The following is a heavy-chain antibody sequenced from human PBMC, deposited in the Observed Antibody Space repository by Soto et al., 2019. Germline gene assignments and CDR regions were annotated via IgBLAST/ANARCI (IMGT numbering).Heavy chain of an antibody. CDR1: GSSISSHC. CDR2: INQDGTKI. Sequence: GEPLRLSCRASGSSISSHCMSWVRQPPGKGLEWVANINQDGTKIHYVDSVKGRFTISRDNAKNSLHLQLSSLRADDTAVYFCARGEEWLLLSLQGVFDQWGQGTLVTVSS. CDR3: ARGEEWLLLSLQGVFDQ. D-gene: IGHD3-3*01. J-gene: IGHJ4*02. V-gene: IGHV3-7*03.